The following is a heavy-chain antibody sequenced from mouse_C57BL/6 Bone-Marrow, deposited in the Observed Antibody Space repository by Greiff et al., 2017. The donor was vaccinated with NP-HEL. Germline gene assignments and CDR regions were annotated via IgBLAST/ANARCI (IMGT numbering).Heavy chain of an antibody. CDR2: INPSSGYT. J-gene: IGHJ3*01. CDR1: GYTFTSYT. Sequence: QVQLQQSGAELARPGASVKMSCKASGYTFTSYTMHWVKPRPGQGLEWIGYINPSSGYTKYNQKFKDKATLTADKSSSTAYMQLSSLTSEDSAVYYCARDYYGPWFAYWGQGTLVTVSS. D-gene: IGHD1-1*01. CDR3: ARDYYGPWFAY. V-gene: IGHV1-4*01.